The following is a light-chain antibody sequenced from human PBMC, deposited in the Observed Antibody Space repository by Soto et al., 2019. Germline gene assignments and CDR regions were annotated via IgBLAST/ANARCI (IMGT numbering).Light chain of an antibody. Sequence: QSALTQPASVSGSPGQSITISCTGTSSDVGSYNLVSWYQQHPGKAPKLMIYEGSKRPSGVSNRFSGSKSGNTASLTISGLQADDEADYYCCSYAGGRVFGGGTKLTVL. CDR2: EGS. CDR3: CSYAGGRV. J-gene: IGLJ2*01. V-gene: IGLV2-23*01. CDR1: SSDVGSYNL.